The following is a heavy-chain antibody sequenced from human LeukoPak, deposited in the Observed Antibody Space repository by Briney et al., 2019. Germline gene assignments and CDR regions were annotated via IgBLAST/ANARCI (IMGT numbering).Heavy chain of an antibody. V-gene: IGHV3-30*04. Sequence: PGRSLRLSCAASGFTFSSYAMHWVRQAPGKGLEWVAVISYDGSNKYYADSVKGRFTISRDNSKNTLYLQMNSLRAEDTAVYYCARVVGAVAGRFLYYFDYWGQGTLVTVSS. J-gene: IGHJ4*02. CDR3: ARVVGAVAGRFLYYFDY. D-gene: IGHD6-19*01. CDR1: GFTFSSYA. CDR2: ISYDGSNK.